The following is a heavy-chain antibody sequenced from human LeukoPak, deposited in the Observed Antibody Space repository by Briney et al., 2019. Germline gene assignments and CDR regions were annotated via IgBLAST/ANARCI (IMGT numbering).Heavy chain of an antibody. V-gene: IGHV3-23*01. CDR1: GFTFSSYA. CDR2: ISGSGGST. J-gene: IGHJ6*03. D-gene: IGHD6-13*01. Sequence: GGSLRLSCAASGFTFSSYAMSWVRQAPGKGLEWVSAISGSGGSTYYADSVKGRFTISRDNSKNTLYLQMGSLRAEDMAVYYCASVIAAAGTLNYYMDVWGKGTTVTISS. CDR3: ASVIAAAGTLNYYMDV.